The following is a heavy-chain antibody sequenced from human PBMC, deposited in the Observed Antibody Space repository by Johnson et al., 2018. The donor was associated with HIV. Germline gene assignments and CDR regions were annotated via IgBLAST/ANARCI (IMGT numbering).Heavy chain of an antibody. CDR1: GFTVSSNY. V-gene: IGHV3-66*01. CDR2: IYSGGST. Sequence: VQLVESGGGLVQPGGSLRLSCAASGFTVSSNYMSWVRQAPGKGLEWVSVIYSGGSTYYADSVKGRFTISRDNSKNTLYLQMNSLRAEDTAVYYWAKEEAWKLERRGGDAFDIWGQGTMVTVSS. J-gene: IGHJ3*02. D-gene: IGHD1-1*01. CDR3: AKEEAWKLERRGGDAFDI.